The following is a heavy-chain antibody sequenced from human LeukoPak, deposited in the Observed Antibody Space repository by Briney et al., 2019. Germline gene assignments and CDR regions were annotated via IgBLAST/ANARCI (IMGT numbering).Heavy chain of an antibody. CDR3: ARARHIAAAGYYYYYYMDV. J-gene: IGHJ6*03. V-gene: IGHV4-34*01. Sequence: SETLSLTCAVYGGSFSGYYWSWIRQPPGKGLEWIGEINHSGSTNYNPSLKSRVTISVDTSKNQFSLKLSSVTAADTAVYYCARARHIAAAGYYYYYYMDVWGKGTTVTVSS. CDR1: GGSFSGYY. CDR2: INHSGST. D-gene: IGHD6-13*01.